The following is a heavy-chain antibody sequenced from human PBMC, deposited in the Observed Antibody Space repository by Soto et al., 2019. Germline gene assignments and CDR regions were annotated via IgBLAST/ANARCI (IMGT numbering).Heavy chain of an antibody. V-gene: IGHV1-18*04. Sequence: GASVKVSCKASGYTFTSYGISWVRQAPGQGLEWMGWISAYNGNTNYAQKLQGRVTMTTDTSTSTAYMELRSLRSDDTAVYYCAREYNWNYQLELGYWGQGTLVTVSS. D-gene: IGHD1-7*01. CDR1: GYTFTSYG. J-gene: IGHJ4*02. CDR3: AREYNWNYQLELGY. CDR2: ISAYNGNT.